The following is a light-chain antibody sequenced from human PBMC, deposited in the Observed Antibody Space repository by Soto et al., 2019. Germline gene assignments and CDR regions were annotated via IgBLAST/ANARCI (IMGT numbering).Light chain of an antibody. CDR2: DVS. J-gene: IGLJ2*01. CDR3: CAYAGSYSYVV. V-gene: IGLV2-11*01. CDR1: SSDVGGYNY. Sequence: QSALTQPRSVSGSPGQSVTISCTGTSSDVGGYNYVSWYQQHPGKAPKLMIYDVSKRPSGVPDRFSGSKSGNTASLNISGLQADDEADYYCCAYAGSYSYVVFGGGTKLTVL.